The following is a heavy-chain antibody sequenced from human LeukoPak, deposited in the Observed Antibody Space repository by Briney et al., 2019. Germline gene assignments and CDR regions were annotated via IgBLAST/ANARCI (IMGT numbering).Heavy chain of an antibody. CDR1: GFTFSDYY. CDR3: ARRRYNWNAIDY. D-gene: IGHD1-20*01. V-gene: IGHV3-11*01. Sequence: TGGSLRLSCAASGFTFSDYYMSWIRQAPGKGLEWVSYISSSGNIIYYADSVKGRFTISRDNAKNPLYLQMNSLRAEDTAVYYCARRRYNWNAIDYWGQGTLVTVSS. J-gene: IGHJ4*02. CDR2: ISSSGNII.